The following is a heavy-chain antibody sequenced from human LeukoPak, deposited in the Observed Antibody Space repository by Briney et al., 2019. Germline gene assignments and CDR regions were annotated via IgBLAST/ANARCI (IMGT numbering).Heavy chain of an antibody. J-gene: IGHJ4*02. CDR2: IKMDGSDK. CDR3: VGRNLFDY. Sequence: GGSLRLSCVASGYRLRDYWMTWVRQATGKGLEFVANIKMDGSDKYYVDSVKGRFTISRDNDKHSVYLQMNSLGVEDTAVYFCVGRNLFDYWGQGTVVTVSS. D-gene: IGHD1-14*01. V-gene: IGHV3-7*01. CDR1: GYRLRDYW.